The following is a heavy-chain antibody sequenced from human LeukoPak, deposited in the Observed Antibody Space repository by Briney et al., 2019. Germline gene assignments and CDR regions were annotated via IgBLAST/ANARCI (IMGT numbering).Heavy chain of an antibody. CDR1: GYTFTGYY. Sequence: ASVKVSCKASGYTFTGYYMHWVRQAPGQGLEWMGWINPNSGGTNYAQKFQGWVTMTRDTSISTAYMELSRLRSDDTAVYYCAGDRHGGNNAFDIWGQGTMVTVSS. J-gene: IGHJ3*02. V-gene: IGHV1-2*04. D-gene: IGHD4-23*01. CDR2: INPNSGGT. CDR3: AGDRHGGNNAFDI.